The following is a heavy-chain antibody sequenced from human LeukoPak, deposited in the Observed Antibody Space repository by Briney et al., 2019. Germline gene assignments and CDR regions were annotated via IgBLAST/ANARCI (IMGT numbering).Heavy chain of an antibody. CDR3: AKANSSDYSYYFDY. CDR2: LSGSGGRT. D-gene: IGHD3-22*01. J-gene: IGHJ4*02. V-gene: IGHV3-23*01. Sequence: GGSLRLSCAASGCTFSSYAMGWVRQAPGKGLEWVSALSGSGGRTYSADSVKGRFTISRDNSKNTLYLQMNSLRAEDTAVYYCAKANSSDYSYYFDYWGRGTLVTVSS. CDR1: GCTFSSYA.